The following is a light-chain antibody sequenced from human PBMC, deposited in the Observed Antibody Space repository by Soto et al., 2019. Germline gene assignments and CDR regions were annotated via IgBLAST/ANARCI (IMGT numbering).Light chain of an antibody. V-gene: IGLV2-8*01. Sequence: QSVLTQPPSASGSPGQSVTISCTGTSSDVGAYIFVSWYQQHPGKAPKLMVYDVNRRPPGVPDRFFGSKSGNTASLTVSGLQAEDEAHYYCVSYTTTSTYVFGAGTKAIV. CDR2: DVN. J-gene: IGLJ1*01. CDR3: VSYTTTSTYV. CDR1: SSDVGAYIF.